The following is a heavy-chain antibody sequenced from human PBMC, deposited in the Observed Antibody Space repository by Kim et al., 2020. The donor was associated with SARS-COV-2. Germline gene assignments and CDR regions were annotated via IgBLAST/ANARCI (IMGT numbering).Heavy chain of an antibody. CDR1: GGSISSGGYS. V-gene: IGHV4-30-2*01. D-gene: IGHD3-10*01. CDR2: IYHSGST. CDR3: ARVITMVRGVIMHYYYMDV. J-gene: IGHJ6*03. Sequence: SETLSLTCAVSGGSISSGGYSWSWIRQPPGKGLEWIGYIYHSGSTYYNPSLKSRVTISVDRSKNQFSLKLSSVTAADTAVYYCARVITMVRGVIMHYYYMDVWGKGTTVTVSS.